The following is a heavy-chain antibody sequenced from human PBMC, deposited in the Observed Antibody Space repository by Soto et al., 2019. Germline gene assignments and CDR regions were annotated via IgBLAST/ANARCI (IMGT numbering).Heavy chain of an antibody. CDR1: GFTFSDYY. CDR2: ISSSGSTI. J-gene: IGHJ5*02. V-gene: IGHV3-11*01. Sequence: GGSLRLSCAASGFTFSDYYMSWIRQAPGKGLEWVSYISSSGSTIYYADYVKGRFTISRDNAKNSLYLQMNSLRAEDTALYYCARTITIFGVESNWFDPWGQGTLVTVSS. D-gene: IGHD3-3*01. CDR3: ARTITIFGVESNWFDP.